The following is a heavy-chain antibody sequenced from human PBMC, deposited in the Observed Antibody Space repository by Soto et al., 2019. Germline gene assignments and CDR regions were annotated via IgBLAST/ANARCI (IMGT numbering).Heavy chain of an antibody. Sequence: NLSCKASGSRMSGYHMCWGLNAPEQVLDWMGWINPNSGGTNYAQKFQGWVTMTRDTSISTAYMELSRLRSDDTAVYYCARDGGHSSGWSDGMDVRGQGT. J-gene: IGHJ6*01. CDR1: GSRMSGYH. D-gene: IGHD6-19*01. CDR3: ARDGGHSSGWSDGMDV. CDR2: INPNSGGT. V-gene: IGHV1-2*04.